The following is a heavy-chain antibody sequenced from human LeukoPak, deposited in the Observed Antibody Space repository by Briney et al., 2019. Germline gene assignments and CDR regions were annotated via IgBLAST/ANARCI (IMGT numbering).Heavy chain of an antibody. CDR3: AKDRAYVAMVRGVLDY. V-gene: IGHV3-30*02. Sequence: PGGSLRSSCAAPELTLRTYALPWFRRAPGKGLSGVAFIRYNGNNQYYADSVKGRFTISRDNSKDTLYLQMNSLRADDTAVYYCAKDRAYVAMVRGVLDYWGQGTLVTVSS. CDR1: ELTLRTYA. CDR2: IRYNGNNQ. D-gene: IGHD3-10*01. J-gene: IGHJ4*02.